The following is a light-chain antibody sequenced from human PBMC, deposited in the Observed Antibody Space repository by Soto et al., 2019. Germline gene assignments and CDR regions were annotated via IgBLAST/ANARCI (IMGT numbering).Light chain of an antibody. CDR2: GNS. V-gene: IGLV1-40*01. Sequence: QSVLTQPPSVSGAPGQRVTISCTGSSSNIGAGYDVHWYQHLPGTAPKLLIYGNSNRPSGVPDRFSGSKSGTSASLAITGLQAEDEADYYCQSYDSRRSGSVFGGGTKLTVL. J-gene: IGLJ2*01. CDR3: QSYDSRRSGSV. CDR1: SSNIGAGYD.